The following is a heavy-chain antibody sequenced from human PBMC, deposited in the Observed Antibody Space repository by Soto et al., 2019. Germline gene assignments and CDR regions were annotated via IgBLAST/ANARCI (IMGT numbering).Heavy chain of an antibody. V-gene: IGHV3-30*18. J-gene: IGHJ4*02. CDR3: AKDNSGTYYWLDY. CDR2: ISDDGSIK. Sequence: QVQLVESGGGVVQPGRSLRLPCAASGFTFSNNGMHWVRQAPGKGLEWVAVISDDGSIKNYADSVKGRFTISRDNSKNTLYLQMSSLRAADTAVYYCAKDNSGTYYWLDYWGQGTLVTVSS. D-gene: IGHD1-26*01. CDR1: GFTFSNNG.